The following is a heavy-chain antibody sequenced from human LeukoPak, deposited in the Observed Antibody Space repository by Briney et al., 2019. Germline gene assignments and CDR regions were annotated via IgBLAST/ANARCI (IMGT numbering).Heavy chain of an antibody. J-gene: IGHJ4*02. CDR2: INHSGST. CDR1: GGSFSGYY. Sequence: SETLSLTCAVYGGSFSGYYWSWIRQPPGKGLEWIGEINHSGSTNYNPSLKSRVTISVDTSKNQFSLKLSPVTAADTAVYYCARGGRHYYGSGSYYMGVWGQGTLVTVSS. V-gene: IGHV4-34*01. CDR3: ARGGRHYYGSGSYYMGV. D-gene: IGHD3-10*01.